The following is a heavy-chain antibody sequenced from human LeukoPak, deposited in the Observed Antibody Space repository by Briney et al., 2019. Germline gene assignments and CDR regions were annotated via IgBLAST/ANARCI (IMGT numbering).Heavy chain of an antibody. V-gene: IGHV4-39*01. Sequence: SETLSLTCTVSGGSISSSSYYWGWIRQPPGKGLEWIGSIYYSGSTYYNPSLKSRVTISVDTSKNQFSLKLSSVTAADTAVYYCARNLKGIAAADYWGQGTLVTVSS. CDR2: IYYSGST. CDR3: ARNLKGIAAADY. J-gene: IGHJ4*02. D-gene: IGHD6-13*01. CDR1: GGSISSSSYY.